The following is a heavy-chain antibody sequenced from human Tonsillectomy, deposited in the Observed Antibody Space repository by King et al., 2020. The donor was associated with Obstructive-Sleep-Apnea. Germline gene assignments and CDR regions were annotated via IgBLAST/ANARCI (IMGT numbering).Heavy chain of an antibody. CDR3: AWDSTITDYYYVMDV. D-gene: IGHD1-14*01. J-gene: IGHJ6*02. Sequence: VQLVESGGGVVQPGRSLRLSCAASGFTLSNNAMHWVRQAPGKGLEWVAVISYDGSNKYYADSVKGRFTISRDISKNTLNLQMHSLRAEDTAVYYCAWDSTITDYYYVMDVWGQGTTVTVSS. V-gene: IGHV3-30*04. CDR2: ISYDGSNK. CDR1: GFTLSNNA.